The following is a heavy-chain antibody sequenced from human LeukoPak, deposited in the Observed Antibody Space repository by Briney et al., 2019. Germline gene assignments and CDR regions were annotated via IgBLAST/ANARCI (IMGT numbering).Heavy chain of an antibody. Sequence: PSETLSLTCTVSGGSISSSSYYWGWIRQPPGKGLEWIGSIYYSGSTYYNPSLKSRVTISVDTSKNQFSLKLSSVTAADTAVYYCARREAVAGEFDPWGQGTLVTVSS. V-gene: IGHV4-39*01. CDR2: IYYSGST. CDR3: ARREAVAGEFDP. J-gene: IGHJ5*02. D-gene: IGHD6-19*01. CDR1: GGSISSSSYY.